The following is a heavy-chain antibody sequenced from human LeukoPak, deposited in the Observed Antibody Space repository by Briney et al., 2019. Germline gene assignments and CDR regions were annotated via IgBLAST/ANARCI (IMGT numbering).Heavy chain of an antibody. CDR1: GYTFTGYY. D-gene: IGHD3-10*01. J-gene: IGHJ4*02. V-gene: IGHV1-46*03. CDR2: INPSGGST. CDR3: ARNVDSGLDY. Sequence: ASVKVSCKASGYTFTGYYVHWVRQAPGQGLEWMGFINPSGGSTSYAQKFQGRVTMTRVASASTVYMELSSLRSDDTAVYYCARNVDSGLDYWGQGGLVTVSS.